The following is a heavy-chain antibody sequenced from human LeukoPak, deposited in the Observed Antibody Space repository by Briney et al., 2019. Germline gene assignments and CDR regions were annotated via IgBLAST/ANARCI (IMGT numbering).Heavy chain of an antibody. CDR2: LYYSGNT. V-gene: IGHV4-59*12. D-gene: IGHD2-2*01. J-gene: IGHJ4*02. CDR3: ASTAVPGYCSSTSCPWSFDY. CDR1: AGSIASYY. Sequence: SETLSLTCTVSAGSIASYYWRWIRQPPGKGREWIGCLYYSGNTDYHPSLKRRVTLSLDTSKNQFSLKLSSVTAADTAVYSCASTAVPGYCSSTSCPWSFDYWGQGTLVSVSS.